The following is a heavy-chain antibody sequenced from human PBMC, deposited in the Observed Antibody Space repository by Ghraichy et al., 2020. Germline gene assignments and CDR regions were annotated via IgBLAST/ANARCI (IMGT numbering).Heavy chain of an antibody. V-gene: IGHV3-23*01. J-gene: IGHJ3*01. CDR2: LGAVGRST. Sequence: GGSLRLSCAVSEFTFDGYPMTWVRQAPGKGLEWVSTLGAVGRSTFYADSVKGRFTIFRDKSKRTMYLHMNSLRAAETAVYYCTKEGGRLGEGAFDVWGQGTKVTVSS. D-gene: IGHD3-10*01. CDR1: EFTFDGYP. CDR3: TKEGGRLGEGAFDV.